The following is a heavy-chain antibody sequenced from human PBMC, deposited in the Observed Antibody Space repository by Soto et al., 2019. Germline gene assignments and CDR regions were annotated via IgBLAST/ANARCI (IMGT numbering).Heavy chain of an antibody. J-gene: IGHJ4*02. Sequence: QVQLVQSGAEVKKPGSSVKVSCKASGGTFSSYAISWVRQAPGQGLEWMGGIIPIFGTANYAQKFQGRVTITADESTSTAYMELSSLRSEDTAVYYCASQYYYDSSGPMGSERYYFDYWGQGTLVTVSS. V-gene: IGHV1-69*01. CDR1: GGTFSSYA. D-gene: IGHD3-22*01. CDR3: ASQYYYDSSGPMGSERYYFDY. CDR2: IIPIFGTA.